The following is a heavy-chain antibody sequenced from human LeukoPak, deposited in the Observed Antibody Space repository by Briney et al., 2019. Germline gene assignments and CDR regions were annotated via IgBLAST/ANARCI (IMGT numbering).Heavy chain of an antibody. CDR2: IYYSGNT. V-gene: IGHV4-59*12. D-gene: IGHD3-22*01. CDR3: ARIDTSGYNAYSFDY. CDR1: GGSIISYY. Sequence: SETLSLTCTVSGGSIISYYWSWIRQPPEKGLEFIGYIYYSGNTNYNPSLKSRVTISVDTSKNQFSLKLSSVTAADKAVYYCARIDTSGYNAYSFDYWGQGTLVTVSS. J-gene: IGHJ4*02.